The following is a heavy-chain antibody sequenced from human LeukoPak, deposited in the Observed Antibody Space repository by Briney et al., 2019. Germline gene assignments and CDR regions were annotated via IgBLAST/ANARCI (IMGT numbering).Heavy chain of an antibody. CDR2: INHSRST. CDR1: GGSFSGYY. J-gene: IGHJ5*02. CDR3: ARRYSSSVSWFDP. D-gene: IGHD6-13*01. Sequence: SETLSLTCAVYGGSFSGYYWSWIRQPPGKGLEWIGEINHSRSTNYNPSLKSRVTISVDTSKNQFYLKLSSVTAADTAVYYCARRYSSSVSWFDPWGQGTLVTVSS. V-gene: IGHV4-34*01.